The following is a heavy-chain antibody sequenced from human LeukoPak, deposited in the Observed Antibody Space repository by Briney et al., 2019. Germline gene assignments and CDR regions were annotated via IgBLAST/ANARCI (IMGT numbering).Heavy chain of an antibody. Sequence: GGSLRLSCAASGFTFSSYGMHWVRQAPGKGLEWVAFIRYDGSNKYYADSVKGRFTISRDNSKNTLYLQMNSLRADDTAVYYCAKGYCSSTSCLDAFDIWGQGTMVTVSS. CDR1: GFTFSSYG. CDR2: IRYDGSNK. CDR3: AKGYCSSTSCLDAFDI. D-gene: IGHD2-2*01. V-gene: IGHV3-30*02. J-gene: IGHJ3*02.